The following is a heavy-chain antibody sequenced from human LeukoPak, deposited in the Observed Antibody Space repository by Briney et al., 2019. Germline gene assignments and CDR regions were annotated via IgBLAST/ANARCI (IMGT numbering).Heavy chain of an antibody. V-gene: IGHV4-39*01. CDR2: IYYSGST. D-gene: IGHD6-13*01. CDR3: ARQLSSSWSQYYFDY. CDR1: GGSLSSSSYY. J-gene: IGHJ4*02. Sequence: SETLSLTCTVSGGSLSSSSYYWGWIRQPPGKGLEWIGSIYYSGSTYYNPSLKSRVTISVDTSKNQFSLKLSSVTAADTAVYYCARQLSSSWSQYYFDYWGQGTLVTVSS.